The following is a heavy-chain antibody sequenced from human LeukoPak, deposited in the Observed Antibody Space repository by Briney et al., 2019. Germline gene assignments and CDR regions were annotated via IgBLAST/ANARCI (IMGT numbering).Heavy chain of an antibody. CDR3: ARVDYCSGGSCQGNWFDP. CDR2: IYYSGST. CDR1: GGSISSYY. V-gene: IGHV4-59*01. D-gene: IGHD2-15*01. Sequence: PSETLSLTCTVSGGSISSYYWSWIRQPPGKGLEWIGYIYYSGSTNYNPSLKSRVTISVDTSKNQFSLKLSSVTAADTAVYYCARVDYCSGGSCQGNWFDPRGQGTLVTVSS. J-gene: IGHJ5*02.